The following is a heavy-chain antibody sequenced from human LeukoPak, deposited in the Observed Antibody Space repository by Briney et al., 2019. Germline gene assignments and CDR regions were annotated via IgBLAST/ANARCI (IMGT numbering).Heavy chain of an antibody. Sequence: ETLSLTCTVSGGSISSYYRSWIRQPPGKGLEWIGYIYYSGSTNYNPSLKSRVTISVDTSKNQFSLKLSSVTAADTAVYYCARAAYSSGWFGYWGQGTLVTVSS. D-gene: IGHD6-19*01. CDR2: IYYSGST. CDR3: ARAAYSSGWFGY. J-gene: IGHJ5*01. CDR1: GGSISSYY. V-gene: IGHV4-59*01.